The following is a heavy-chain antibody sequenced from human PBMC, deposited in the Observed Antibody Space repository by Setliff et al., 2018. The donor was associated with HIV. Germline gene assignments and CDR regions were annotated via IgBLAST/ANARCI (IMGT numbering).Heavy chain of an antibody. CDR3: ARAADYHDSSGYWAPPRYFDY. J-gene: IGHJ4*02. CDR2: IYHNGFA. V-gene: IGHV4-59*11. D-gene: IGHD3-22*01. CDR1: GDSITGRW. Sequence: SETLSLTCTVSGDSITGRWLSWIRQPPGKGLEWTGNIYHNGFANYNPSLKSRVSISVDTSKKQFSLKLNTVTAADPAVDYFARAADYHDSSGYWAPPRYFDYWGQGTLVTVSS.